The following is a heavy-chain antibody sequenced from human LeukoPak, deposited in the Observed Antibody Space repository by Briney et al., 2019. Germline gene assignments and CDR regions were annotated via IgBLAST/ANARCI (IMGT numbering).Heavy chain of an antibody. J-gene: IGHJ4*02. D-gene: IGHD1-7*01. V-gene: IGHV1-24*01. CDR2: FDPEDGET. CDR3: AGGGPTGTRDHFDY. CDR1: GYTLTGLS. Sequence: ASVKVSCKVSGYTLTGLSMHWVRQAPGKGLEWMGGFDPEDGETIYAQKFQGRVTMTEDTSTDTAYMELSSLRSDDTAVYYCAGGGPTGTRDHFDYWGQGTLVTVSS.